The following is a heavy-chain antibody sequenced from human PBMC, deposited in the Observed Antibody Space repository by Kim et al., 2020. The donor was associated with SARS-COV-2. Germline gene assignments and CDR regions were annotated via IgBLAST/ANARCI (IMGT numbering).Heavy chain of an antibody. D-gene: IGHD3-10*01. CDR3: ATNYYGSGSPYYYYGMDV. J-gene: IGHJ6*02. Sequence: SETLSLTCAVSGGSISSSNWWSWVRQPPGKGLEWIGEIYHSGSTNYNPSLKSRVTISVDKSKNQFSLKLSSVTAADTAVYYCATNYYGSGSPYYYYGMDVWGQGTTVTVSS. CDR1: GGSISSSNW. V-gene: IGHV4-4*02. CDR2: IYHSGST.